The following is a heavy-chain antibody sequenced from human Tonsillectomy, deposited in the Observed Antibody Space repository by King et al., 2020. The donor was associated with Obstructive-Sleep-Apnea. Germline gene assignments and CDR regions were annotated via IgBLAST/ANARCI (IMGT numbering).Heavy chain of an antibody. CDR1: GFSLSNARMG. J-gene: IGHJ3*02. V-gene: IGHV2-26*01. CDR3: ARMAYYYDSSGLDAFDI. CDR2: IFSNDEK. Sequence: VTLKESGPVLVKPTETLTLTCTVSGFSLSNARMGVSWIRQPPGKALEWLAHIFSNDEKSYSTALKSRLTISKDTSKSQVVLTMTNMDPVDTGTYYCARMAYYYDSSGLDAFDIWGQGTMVTVSS. D-gene: IGHD3-22*01.